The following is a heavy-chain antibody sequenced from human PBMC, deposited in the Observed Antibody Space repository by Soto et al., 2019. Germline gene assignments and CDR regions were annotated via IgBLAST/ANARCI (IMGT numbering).Heavy chain of an antibody. V-gene: IGHV3-7*05. CDR3: ARGGVDY. CDR2: IKQDGSEK. J-gene: IGHJ4*02. CDR1: GFTFSNYW. Sequence: EVQLVESGGGLVQPGGSLRLSCAASGFTFSNYWMTWVRQAPGKGLGWVANIKQDGSEKYYVDSVKGRFTISRDNAKNSLYLQMNSLRAEDTAVYYCARGGVDYWGQGTLVTVSS.